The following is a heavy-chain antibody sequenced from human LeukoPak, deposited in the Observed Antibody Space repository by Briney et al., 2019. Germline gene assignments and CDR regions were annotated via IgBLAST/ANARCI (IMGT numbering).Heavy chain of an antibody. D-gene: IGHD3-22*01. CDR2: ISGSSSYI. J-gene: IGHJ4*02. V-gene: IGHV3-21*01. Sequence: GGSLRLSCAASGFTFSNYAMNWVRQAPGKGLVWVSSISGSSSYINYADSVKGRFTISRDNANNSVYLQMNTLRAEDSAVYYCARERAAGISSDYFDYWGQGALVTVSS. CDR3: ARERAAGISSDYFDY. CDR1: GFTFSNYA.